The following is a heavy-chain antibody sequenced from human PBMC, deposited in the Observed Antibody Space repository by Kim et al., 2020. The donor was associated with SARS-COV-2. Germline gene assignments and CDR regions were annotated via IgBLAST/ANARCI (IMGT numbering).Heavy chain of an antibody. V-gene: IGHV4-59*13. CDR2: IYYSGST. CDR3: ARADFWSGYSPLDL. Sequence: SETLSLTCTVSGGSISSYYWSWIRQPPGKGLEWIGYIYYSGSTNYNPSLKSRVTISVDTTKNQFSLKLSSVTAADTAVYYCARADFWSGYSPLDLWGRGTLVTVSS. D-gene: IGHD3-3*01. CDR1: GGSISSYY. J-gene: IGHJ2*01.